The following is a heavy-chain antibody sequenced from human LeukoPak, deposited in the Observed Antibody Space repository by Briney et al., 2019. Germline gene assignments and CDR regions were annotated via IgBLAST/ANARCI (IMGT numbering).Heavy chain of an antibody. V-gene: IGHV1-24*01. CDR3: ATDSGPYYGNRGAFDP. CDR1: GYTLTELS. Sequence: ASVKVSCKVSGYTLTELSMHWVRQAPGKGLEWMGGFDPEDGETIYAQKFQGRVTMTEDTSTDTAYMELSSLRSEDTAVYYCATDSGPYYGNRGAFDPWGQGTLVTVSS. D-gene: IGHD3-22*01. J-gene: IGHJ5*02. CDR2: FDPEDGET.